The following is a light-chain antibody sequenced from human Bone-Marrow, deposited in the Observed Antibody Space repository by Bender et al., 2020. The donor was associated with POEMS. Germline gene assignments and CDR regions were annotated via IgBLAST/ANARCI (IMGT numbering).Light chain of an antibody. CDR3: SSFAGSNHFV. Sequence: QSALTQPPSASASPGQSVTFSCTGTSSDVGAYEYVSWYQQHPGKAPRLMIYEVTKRPPGVPNRFSGSKSGNTASLTISGLQAEDEADYYCSSFAGSNHFVFGTGTKVTVL. CDR1: SSDVGAYEY. CDR2: EVT. V-gene: IGLV2-8*01. J-gene: IGLJ1*01.